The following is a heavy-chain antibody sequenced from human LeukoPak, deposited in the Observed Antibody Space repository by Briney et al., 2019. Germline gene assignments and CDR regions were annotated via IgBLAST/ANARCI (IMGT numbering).Heavy chain of an antibody. D-gene: IGHD5-18*01. CDR3: ARHSYGSDLYYFDY. V-gene: IGHV4-38-2*02. Sequence: SETLSLTCNVSGYSISSNYYWGWIRQPPGKGLEWIGSIYHSGSTYYNSSLKSRVTISIDTSKNQMSLRVSSVTAADTAVYYCARHSYGSDLYYFDYWGQGTLVTVSS. CDR2: IYHSGST. J-gene: IGHJ4*02. CDR1: GYSISSNYY.